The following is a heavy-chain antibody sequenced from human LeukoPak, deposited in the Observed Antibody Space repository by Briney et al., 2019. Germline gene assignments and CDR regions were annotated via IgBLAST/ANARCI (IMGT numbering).Heavy chain of an antibody. Sequence: GGSLRLSCAASGFTFSSYAMSWVRQAPGKGLEWVSAISGSGGSTNYADSVKGRFTISRDNSKNTLYLQMNSLRAEDTAVYYCAKDGYDYYYYYMDVWGKGTTVTVSS. J-gene: IGHJ6*03. D-gene: IGHD1-1*01. CDR1: GFTFSSYA. CDR2: ISGSGGST. CDR3: AKDGYDYYYYYMDV. V-gene: IGHV3-23*01.